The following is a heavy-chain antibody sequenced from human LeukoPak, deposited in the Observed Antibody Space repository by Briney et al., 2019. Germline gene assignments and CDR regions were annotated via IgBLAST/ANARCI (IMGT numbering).Heavy chain of an antibody. CDR1: GGSISTNTYY. J-gene: IGHJ5*02. CDR2: IHHRGTT. Sequence: SETLSLTCIVSGGSISTNTYYWGWIRLPPGKGLEWIGEIHHRGTTYYNPSLRSRVTMSVDTSKNQFSLKLSSVTAADTAVYYCAREVAVTTFSAWFDPWGQGTLVTVSS. V-gene: IGHV4-39*07. CDR3: AREVAVTTFSAWFDP. D-gene: IGHD4-17*01.